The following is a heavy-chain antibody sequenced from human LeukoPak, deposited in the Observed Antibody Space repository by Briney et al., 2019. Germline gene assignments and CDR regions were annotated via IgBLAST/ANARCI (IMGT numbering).Heavy chain of an antibody. CDR2: VHLDGRT. CDR1: GGSVINTNW. Sequence: SETLSLTCGVSGGSVINTNWWTWVRQPPGKGLESIGEVHLDGRTNYNPSLESRLTMSVDVSESQVSLKLTSVTAADTAVYYCAREGGFYRPLDYSGQGTLVTVSS. V-gene: IGHV4-4*02. J-gene: IGHJ4*02. CDR3: AREGGFYRPLDY. D-gene: IGHD3-3*01.